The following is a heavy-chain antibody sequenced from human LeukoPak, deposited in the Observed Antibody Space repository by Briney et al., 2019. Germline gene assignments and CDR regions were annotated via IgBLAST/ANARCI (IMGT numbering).Heavy chain of an antibody. Sequence: GSLRLSCAASGFTVSSNYMSWVRQAPGKGLEWVSVIYSGGSTYYADSVKGRFTISRDNSKNTLYLQMNSLRAEDTAVYYCARENYDLTFDYWGQGTLVTVSS. CDR1: GFTVSSNY. J-gene: IGHJ4*02. CDR3: ARENYDLTFDY. CDR2: IYSGGST. D-gene: IGHD3-22*01. V-gene: IGHV3-66*01.